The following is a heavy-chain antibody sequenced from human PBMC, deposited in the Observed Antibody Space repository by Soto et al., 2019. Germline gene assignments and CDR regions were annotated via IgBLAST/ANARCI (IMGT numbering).Heavy chain of an antibody. CDR2: IKQDGSEK. CDR1: GFTFSSYW. J-gene: IGHJ4*02. D-gene: IGHD3-16*01. CDR3: TKGGIYFDY. Sequence: EVQLVESGGGLVQPGGSLRLSCAASGFTFSSYWMSWVSQAPGKGLEWVANIKQDGSEKYYVDSVKGRFTISRDNAKNSLYLQMNSLRAEDTAVYYCTKGGIYFDYWGQGTLVTVSS. V-gene: IGHV3-7*01.